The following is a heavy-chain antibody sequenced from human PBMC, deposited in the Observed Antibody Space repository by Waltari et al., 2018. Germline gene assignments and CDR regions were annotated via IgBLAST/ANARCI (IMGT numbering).Heavy chain of an antibody. CDR2: ISSSSTI. J-gene: IGHJ4*02. V-gene: IGHV3-48*04. CDR1: GFTFSGYS. CDR3: ARGMVGAAYFDC. D-gene: IGHD1-26*01. Sequence: EVQLVESGGGLVQPGGSLRLSCVDSGFTFSGYSMNWVSQAPGKGLEWVSYISSSSTINYADSVKGRFTISRDSPKNSLYLQMNSLRAEDAAVYYCARGMVGAAYFDCWGQGALVSVSS.